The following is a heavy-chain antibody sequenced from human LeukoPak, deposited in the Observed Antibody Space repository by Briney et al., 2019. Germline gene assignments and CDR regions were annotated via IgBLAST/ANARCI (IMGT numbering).Heavy chain of an antibody. D-gene: IGHD3-22*01. CDR2: IYTSGST. Sequence: SETLSLTCTVSGGSISSGSYYWSWIRQPAGKGREWIGRIYTSGSTNYNPALKSRVTISVDTSKNQSSLKLSPVTVADTAVYYCARLISGYYPDYWGQGTLVTVSS. CDR1: GGSISSGSYY. CDR3: ARLISGYYPDY. V-gene: IGHV4-61*02. J-gene: IGHJ4*02.